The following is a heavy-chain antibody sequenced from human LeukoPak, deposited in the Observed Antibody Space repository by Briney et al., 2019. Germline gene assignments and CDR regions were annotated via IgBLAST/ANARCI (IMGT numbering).Heavy chain of an antibody. D-gene: IGHD2-15*01. CDR2: ISSSSSYI. Sequence: GGSLRLSCAASGFTFSSYSMNWVRQAPGKGLEWVSSISSSSSYIYYADSVKGRFTISRDNAKNSLYLQMNSLRAEDTAVYYCAVGYCSGGSCSNFDYWGQGTLVTVSS. V-gene: IGHV3-21*01. CDR3: AVGYCSGGSCSNFDY. CDR1: GFTFSSYS. J-gene: IGHJ4*02.